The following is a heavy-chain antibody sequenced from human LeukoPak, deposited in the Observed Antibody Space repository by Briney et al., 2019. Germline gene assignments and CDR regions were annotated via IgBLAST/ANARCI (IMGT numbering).Heavy chain of an antibody. J-gene: IGHJ4*02. CDR3: ARHARRAVIAAQFDY. V-gene: IGHV3-7*03. Sequence: QPGGSLRLSCAASGFTFSSQWMSWVRQAPGKGLEWVANVNQGGTEKYYVDSVKGRFTISRDNAENSLYLQMNSLRAEDTAFYYCARHARRAVIAAQFDYWGQGTLVTVSS. CDR2: VNQGGTEK. CDR1: GFTFSSQW. D-gene: IGHD2-15*01.